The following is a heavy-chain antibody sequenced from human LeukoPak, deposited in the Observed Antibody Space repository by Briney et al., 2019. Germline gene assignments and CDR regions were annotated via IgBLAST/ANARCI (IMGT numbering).Heavy chain of an antibody. D-gene: IGHD2-2*01. CDR2: INPNSGGT. J-gene: IGHJ5*02. CDR1: GYTFTGYY. V-gene: IGHV1-2*06. Sequence: ASVKVSCKASGYTFTGYYMHWVRQAPGQGLEWMGRINPNSGGTNYAQKFQGRVTMTRDTSISTAYMELSRLRSDDTAVYYCARVFTSMTNWFDPWDQGTLVTVSS. CDR3: ARVFTSMTNWFDP.